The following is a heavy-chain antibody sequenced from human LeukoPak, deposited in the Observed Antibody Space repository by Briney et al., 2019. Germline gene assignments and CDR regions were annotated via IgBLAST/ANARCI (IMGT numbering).Heavy chain of an antibody. J-gene: IGHJ3*02. CDR2: ISWNSGSI. CDR3: AKARARWELLLAFDI. V-gene: IGHV3-9*01. CDR1: GFTFDDYA. Sequence: GGSLRLSCAASGFTFDDYAMHWVRQAPGKGLEWVSGISWNSGSIGYADSVKGRFTISRDNAKNSLYLQMNSLRAEDTALYYCAKARARWELLLAFDIRGQGTMVTVSS. D-gene: IGHD1-26*01.